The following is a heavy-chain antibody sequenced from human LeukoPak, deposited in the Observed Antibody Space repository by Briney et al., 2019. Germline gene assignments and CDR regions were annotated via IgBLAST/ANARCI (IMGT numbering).Heavy chain of an antibody. CDR1: GVTFDDYA. D-gene: IGHD3-10*01. CDR3: AKGSEVLLWFGVYFDY. J-gene: IGHJ4*02. Sequence: GGSLRLSCAASGVTFDDYAMHWGRQAPGEGLEWVSSISWNSGNIVYADSVKGRFTISRDNAQNSLYLQMNSLRAEDMAFYYCAKGSEVLLWFGVYFDYWGQGTLVTVSS. V-gene: IGHV3-9*03. CDR2: ISWNSGNI.